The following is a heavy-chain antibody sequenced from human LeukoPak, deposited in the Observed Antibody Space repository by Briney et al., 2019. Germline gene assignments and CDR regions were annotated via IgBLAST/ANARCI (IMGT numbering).Heavy chain of an antibody. CDR2: IHPGDSDT. CDR1: GYIFTSYW. CDR3: ARQDPNYRIDY. J-gene: IGHJ4*02. Sequence: GASLQISCQGSGYIFTSYWIGWVRQLPGKGLEYMGIIHPGDSDTRYSPSFQGQVTISVDRSSSTAYIQWSRLKASDTAMYYCARQDPNYRIDYWGQGTLVTVSS. D-gene: IGHD4-11*01. V-gene: IGHV5-51*01.